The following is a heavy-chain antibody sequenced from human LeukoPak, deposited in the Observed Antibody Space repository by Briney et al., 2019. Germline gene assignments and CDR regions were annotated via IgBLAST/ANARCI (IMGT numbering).Heavy chain of an antibody. D-gene: IGHD6-13*01. CDR3: ARGSYSSSWYVVGY. Sequence: GGSLRLSCAASGFTFSSYGMHWVRQAPGKGLEWVAVIWYDGSNKYYADSVKGRFTISRDNSKNTLYLQMNSLRAEDTAVYYCARGSYSSSWYVVGYWGQGTLVTVSS. J-gene: IGHJ4*02. V-gene: IGHV3-33*01. CDR1: GFTFSSYG. CDR2: IWYDGSNK.